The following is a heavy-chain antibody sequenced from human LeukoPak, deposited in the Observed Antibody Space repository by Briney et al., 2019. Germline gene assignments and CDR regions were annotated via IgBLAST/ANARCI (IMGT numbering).Heavy chain of an antibody. CDR3: ARRGGGSSNWFDP. CDR2: IYPGDSDT. Sequence: KGGESLKISCKGSGYSFTSYWIGWVRQMPGKGLEWMGIIYPGDSDTRYSPSFQGQVTTSADKSISAAYLQWSSLKASDTAMYYCARRGGGSSNWFDPWGQGTLVTVSS. J-gene: IGHJ5*02. CDR1: GYSFTSYW. V-gene: IGHV5-51*01. D-gene: IGHD3-10*01.